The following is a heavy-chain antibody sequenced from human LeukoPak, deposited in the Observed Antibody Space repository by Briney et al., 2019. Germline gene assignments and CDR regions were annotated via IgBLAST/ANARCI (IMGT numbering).Heavy chain of an antibody. V-gene: IGHV3-74*01. CDR3: ARDLHMGYRDGYNWLGIFDY. Sequence: GGSLRLSCAASGFTFSRSWMHWVRQAPGKGLVWVSRINPDGSSTSHADSVKGRFTISRDNAKNSLYLQVNSLRAEDTAVYYCARDLHMGYRDGYNWLGIFDYWGQGTLVTGSS. CDR1: GFTFSRSW. J-gene: IGHJ4*02. CDR2: INPDGSST. D-gene: IGHD5-24*01.